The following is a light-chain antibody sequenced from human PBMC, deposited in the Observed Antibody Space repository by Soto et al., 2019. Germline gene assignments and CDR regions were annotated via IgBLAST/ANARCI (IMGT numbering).Light chain of an antibody. V-gene: IGKV1-5*01. J-gene: IGKJ1*01. CDR1: QSIGDL. CDR3: QQYETFSGT. Sequence: DIQMTQSPSTLSASLEDRVTITXRASQSIGDLVAWYQQKPGEAPKLLSYDASALPRGVPSRVSGSGSGTKFTLTIASLQPDDFATYYGQQYETFSGTFGPGTKVDIK. CDR2: DAS.